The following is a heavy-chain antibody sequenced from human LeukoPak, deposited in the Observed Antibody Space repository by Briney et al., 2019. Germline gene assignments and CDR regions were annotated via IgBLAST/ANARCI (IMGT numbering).Heavy chain of an antibody. V-gene: IGHV3-43*01. J-gene: IGHJ4*02. CDR2: ISWDGGST. Sequence: GGSLRLSCAASGFTFDDYTMHWVRQAPGKGLEWVSLISWDGGSTYYADSVKGRFTISRDNSKNTLYLQINSLRAEDTAIYYCAKAPMEDSWYIHFDYWGQGTLVTVSS. CDR1: GFTFDDYT. D-gene: IGHD6-13*01. CDR3: AKAPMEDSWYIHFDY.